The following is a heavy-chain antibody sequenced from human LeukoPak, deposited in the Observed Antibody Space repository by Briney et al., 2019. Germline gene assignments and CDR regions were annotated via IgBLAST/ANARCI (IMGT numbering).Heavy chain of an antibody. CDR2: IYYSGSI. J-gene: IGHJ3*02. V-gene: IGHV4-59*02. CDR1: DGSVSSYY. D-gene: IGHD3-10*01. Sequence: SETMSLTCTVSDGSVSSYYWNWIRQPPGKGLEWIGYIYYSGSINYNPSLKSRVTISGDTSKNQISPKLSSVTAADTAVYYCARDNHYYADRDVFDIWGQGTMVTVSS. CDR3: ARDNHYYADRDVFDI.